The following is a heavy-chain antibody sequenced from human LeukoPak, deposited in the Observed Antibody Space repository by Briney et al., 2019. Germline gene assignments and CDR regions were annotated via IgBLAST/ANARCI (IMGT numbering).Heavy chain of an antibody. D-gene: IGHD2-2*01. J-gene: IGHJ4*02. CDR3: AWQGGVVPLAMVFDY. CDR1: GGSISSGGYY. V-gene: IGHV4-31*03. Sequence: SETLSLTCTVSGGSISSGGYYCSWIRQHPGKGLEWIGYVHYSGSTYYNPSLKSRVTISVDTSKNQFSLKLSSVTAADTAVYYCAWQGGVVPLAMVFDYWGQGTLVTVSS. CDR2: VHYSGST.